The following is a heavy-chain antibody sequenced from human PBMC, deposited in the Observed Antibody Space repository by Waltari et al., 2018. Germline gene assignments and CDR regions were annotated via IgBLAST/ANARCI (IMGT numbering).Heavy chain of an antibody. D-gene: IGHD2-21*02. CDR2: IIPICGTA. CDR3: ARGWAVTGWFDP. V-gene: IGHV1-69*08. Sequence: QVPLVQSGAEVKKPGSPVQVSCKASAGTLSNYPTRWVRPAPGQGLEWMGRIIPICGTANYAQKFQGRVTITADKSTSTAYMELSSLRSEDTAVYYCARGWAVTGWFDPWGQGTLVTVSS. CDR1: AGTLSNYP. J-gene: IGHJ5*02.